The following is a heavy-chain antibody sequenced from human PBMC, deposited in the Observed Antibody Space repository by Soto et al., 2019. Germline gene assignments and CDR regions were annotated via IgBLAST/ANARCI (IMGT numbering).Heavy chain of an antibody. CDR3: VKELLHRARVY. D-gene: IGHD3-22*01. V-gene: IGHV3-23*01. CDR2: ISGSGDGT. CDR1: GFTFNTYS. J-gene: IGHJ4*02. Sequence: GGSLRLSCAASGFTFNTYSMTWVRQAPGKGLEWVSGISGSGDGTYYADSVKGRFTISRDNSRNTLYLHLNSLRVEDTAVYYCVKELLHRARVYWGQGTLVTVSS.